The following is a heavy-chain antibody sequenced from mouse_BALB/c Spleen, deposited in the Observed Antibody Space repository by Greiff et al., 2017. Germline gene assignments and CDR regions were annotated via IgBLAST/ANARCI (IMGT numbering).Heavy chain of an antibody. D-gene: IGHD2-14*01. J-gene: IGHJ4*01. CDR3: ARGGYDGGMDY. Sequence: QVQLQQSGPELVKPGASVKMSCKASGYTFTSYYIHWVKQRPGQGLEWIGWIYPGDGSTKYNEKFKGKTTLTADKSSSTAYMLLSSLTSEDSAIYFCARGGYDGGMDYWGQGTSVTVSS. CDR1: GYTFTSYY. V-gene: IGHV1S56*01. CDR2: IYPGDGST.